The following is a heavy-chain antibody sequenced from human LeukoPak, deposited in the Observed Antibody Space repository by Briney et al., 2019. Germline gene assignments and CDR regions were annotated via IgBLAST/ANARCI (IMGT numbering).Heavy chain of an antibody. CDR3: ARDQYGDYDFDY. CDR2: IYYSGIT. J-gene: IGHJ4*02. V-gene: IGHV4-59*01. Sequence: KPSETLSLTCTVSGDSISSYYWSWIRQPPGKGLEWIAYIYYSGITNYNPSLKSRVTISVDTSKNQFSLKLSSVTAADTAVYYCARDQYGDYDFDYWGQGTLVTVSS. D-gene: IGHD4-17*01. CDR1: GDSISSYY.